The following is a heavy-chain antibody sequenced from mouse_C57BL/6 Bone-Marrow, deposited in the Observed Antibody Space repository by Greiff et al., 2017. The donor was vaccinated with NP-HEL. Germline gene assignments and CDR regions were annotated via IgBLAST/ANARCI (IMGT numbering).Heavy chain of an antibody. Sequence: EVQLQQSGPGLVKPSQSLSLTCSATGYSITSGYYWNWNRQFPGNKLEWMGYISYDGSNNYNPSLKNRTSITRDTSKNQFFLKLNSVTTEDTATYYYARGPNDYGSGYFDVWGTGTTVTVSS. D-gene: IGHD1-1*01. V-gene: IGHV3-6*01. J-gene: IGHJ1*03. CDR3: ARGPNDYGSGYFDV. CDR1: GYSITSGYY. CDR2: ISYDGSN.